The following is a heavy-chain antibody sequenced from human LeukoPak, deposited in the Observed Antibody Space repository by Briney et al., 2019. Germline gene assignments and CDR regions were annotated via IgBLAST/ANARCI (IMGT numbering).Heavy chain of an antibody. CDR3: TTAHYSGYDFDY. V-gene: IGHV3-15*01. J-gene: IGHJ4*02. CDR2: IKSKTDGGTT. Sequence: GGSLRLSCAASGFTFSNAWMSWVRQAPGRGLEWVGRIKSKTDGGTTDYAAPVKGRFTISRDDSKNTLYLQMNRLKTEDTAVYYCTTAHYSGYDFDYWGQGTLVTVSS. CDR1: GFTFSNAW. D-gene: IGHD5-12*01.